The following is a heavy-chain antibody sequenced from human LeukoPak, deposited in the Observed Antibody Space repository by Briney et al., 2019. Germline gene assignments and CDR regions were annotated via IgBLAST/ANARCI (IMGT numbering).Heavy chain of an antibody. D-gene: IGHD6-13*01. J-gene: IGHJ4*02. V-gene: IGHV4-59*01. Sequence: SETLSLTCTVSGGSITSYYWSWIRQPPGKGLEWIGYMYYSGNSYYNPSLKSRVTISVDTSKNQFSLKLSSMTAADTAVYYCASYSNSWYYFDYWGQGTLVTVS. CDR3: ASYSNSWYYFDY. CDR2: MYYSGNS. CDR1: GGSITSYY.